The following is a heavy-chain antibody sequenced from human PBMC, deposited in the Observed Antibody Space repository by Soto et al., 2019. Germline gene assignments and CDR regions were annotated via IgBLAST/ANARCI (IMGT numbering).Heavy chain of an antibody. Sequence: PGGSLRLSCAASGFTFSRFWMSWVRQAPGKGLEWVANIKEDGSEKYYVDSVKGRFTISRDNAKNSLFLQMNSLGAEDTAVYYFAGSVVAAVAFAICAQGTTVTV. CDR2: IKEDGSEK. CDR3: AGSVVAAVAFAI. J-gene: IGHJ3*02. CDR1: GFTFSRFW. V-gene: IGHV3-7*01. D-gene: IGHD2-2*01.